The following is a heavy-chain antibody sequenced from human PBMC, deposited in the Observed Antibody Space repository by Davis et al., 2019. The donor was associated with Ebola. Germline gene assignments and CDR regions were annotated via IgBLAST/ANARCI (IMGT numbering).Heavy chain of an antibody. CDR2: INAGNGNT. V-gene: IGHV1-3*01. Sequence: AASVKVSCKASGGTFSSYAISWVRQAPGQGLEWMGWINAGNGNTKYSQKFQGRVTITRDTSASTAYMELSSLRSEDTAVYYCARGGGYNYYFDYWGQGTLVTVSS. CDR3: ARGGGYNYYFDY. CDR1: GGTFSSYA. D-gene: IGHD5-24*01. J-gene: IGHJ4*02.